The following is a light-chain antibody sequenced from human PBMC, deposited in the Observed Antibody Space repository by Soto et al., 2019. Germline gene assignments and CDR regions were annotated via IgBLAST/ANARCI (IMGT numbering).Light chain of an antibody. J-gene: IGLJ1*01. CDR3: CSYAGSSLYV. CDR2: EVS. V-gene: IGLV2-14*01. CDR1: SSDVGGYNY. Sequence: QSVLTQPASVSGSPGQSITISCTGTSSDVGGYNYVSWYQQHPGKAPKLMIYEVSNRPSGVSNRFSGPKSGNTASLTISGLQAEDEADYYCCSYAGSSLYVFGTGTKVTVL.